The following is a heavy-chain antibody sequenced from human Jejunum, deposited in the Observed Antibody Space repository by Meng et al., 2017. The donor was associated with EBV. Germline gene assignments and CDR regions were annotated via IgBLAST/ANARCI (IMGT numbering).Heavy chain of an antibody. D-gene: IGHD4-17*01. CDR3: ARGGPDFGDYVPFDY. CDR2: IYHIGST. J-gene: IGHJ4*02. V-gene: IGHV4-30-2*01. Sequence: QLQLQGAGSGLVQPSQTLSLPCAGSGASITRGAYLWSWIRQPPWKGLGWIGNIYHIGSTYYNPSLKSRVTISVDRSKNQFSLKLTSVTAADTAVYYCARGGPDFGDYVPFDYWGQGTLVTVSS. CDR1: GASITRGAYL.